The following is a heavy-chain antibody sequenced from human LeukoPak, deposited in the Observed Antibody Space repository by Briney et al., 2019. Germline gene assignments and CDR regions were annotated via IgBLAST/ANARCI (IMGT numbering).Heavy chain of an antibody. CDR3: AILQGGISLSFEAFDI. J-gene: IGHJ3*02. Sequence: GGSLRLSCAASGFTFDDYGMSWVRQAPGKGLEWVSGINWNGGSTGYADSVKGRFTISRDNAKKSLYLQMNSLRVEDTALYYCAILQGGISLSFEAFDIWGQGTRVTVFS. D-gene: IGHD5-24*01. CDR1: GFTFDDYG. V-gene: IGHV3-20*04. CDR2: INWNGGST.